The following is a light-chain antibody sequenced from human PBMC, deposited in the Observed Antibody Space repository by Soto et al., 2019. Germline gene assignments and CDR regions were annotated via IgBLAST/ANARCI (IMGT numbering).Light chain of an antibody. CDR1: QSVSGH. CDR2: GAS. J-gene: IGKJ4*01. Sequence: EIVMTQSPATLSVSPGERASLSCRASQSVSGHLAWYQHKPGQAPRLLIYGASTRATGFPARFSGSGSGTDFTLTISSLQSEDFAVYYCQQYNTWPLTFGGGTKVQIK. CDR3: QQYNTWPLT. V-gene: IGKV3-15*01.